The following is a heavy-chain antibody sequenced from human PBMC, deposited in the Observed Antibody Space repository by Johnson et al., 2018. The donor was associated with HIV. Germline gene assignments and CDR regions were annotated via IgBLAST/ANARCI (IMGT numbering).Heavy chain of an antibody. CDR1: GFTFDNAW. J-gene: IGHJ3*02. D-gene: IGHD3-3*01. CDR3: TTGELWNGYYLHDAFDI. V-gene: IGHV3-15*01. CDR2: IKSKTDGGTT. Sequence: EVHLVESGGGLVKPGGSLRLSCATSGFTFDNAWMTWVRQAPGKGLEWVGRIKSKTDGGTTDYAAPVKGRFTISRDDSKNTLYLQMNSLKTEDTAVYYCTTGELWNGYYLHDAFDIWGQGTMVTVSS.